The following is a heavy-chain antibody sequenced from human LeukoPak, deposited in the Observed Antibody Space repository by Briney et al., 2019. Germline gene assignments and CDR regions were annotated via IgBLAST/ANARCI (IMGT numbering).Heavy chain of an antibody. V-gene: IGHV1-2*02. D-gene: IGHD1-26*01. CDR3: ATARWELLWGNNFDY. J-gene: IGHJ4*02. CDR2: INPNSGGT. CDR1: GYTFTGYY. Sequence: GSVKVSCKASGYTFTGYYMHWVRQAPGQGLEWMGWINPNSGGTNYAQKFQGRVTMTRDTSISTAYMELSRLRSDDTAVYYCATARWELLWGNNFDYWGQGTLVTVSS.